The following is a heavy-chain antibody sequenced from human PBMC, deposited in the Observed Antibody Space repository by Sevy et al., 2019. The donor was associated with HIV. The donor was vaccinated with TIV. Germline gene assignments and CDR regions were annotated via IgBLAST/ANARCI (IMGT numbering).Heavy chain of an antibody. CDR2: ISYGGSNK. Sequence: GGSLRLSCAASGFTFSSYAMHWVRQAPGKGLEWVELISYGGSNKYNADSVKDRFNNSGDNSKKTLYLQMNSLRTEDTAVYYCASDRGSGKNVFFDYWGQGTLVTVSS. D-gene: IGHD3-10*01. CDR3: ASDRGSGKNVFFDY. J-gene: IGHJ4*02. V-gene: IGHV3-30-3*01. CDR1: GFTFSSYA.